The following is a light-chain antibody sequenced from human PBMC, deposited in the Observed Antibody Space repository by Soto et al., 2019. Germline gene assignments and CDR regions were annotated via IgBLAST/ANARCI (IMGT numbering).Light chain of an antibody. CDR3: SSHAGTVV. Sequence: QFALTQPASVSGSPGQSITISCTGTGRDVGSYNLVSWYQHHPGKAPKLIIYEGNNRPSGISNRFSGSMSGNTASLTISGLQAEDEADYYCSSHAGTVVFGGGTKLTVL. V-gene: IGLV2-23*01. CDR1: GRDVGSYNL. J-gene: IGLJ2*01. CDR2: EGN.